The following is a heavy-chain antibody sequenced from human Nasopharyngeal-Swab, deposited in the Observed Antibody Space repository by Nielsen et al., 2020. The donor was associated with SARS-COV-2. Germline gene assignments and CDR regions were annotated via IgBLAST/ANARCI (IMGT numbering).Heavy chain of an antibody. V-gene: IGHV3-66*01. J-gene: IGHJ4*02. CDR3: ARGYTGWGY. Sequence: GESLKISCAASGFTVSSNYMNWVRQAPGKGLEWVSGIYFGGTTYYADSVKGRFTISRDNSQNTLYLQMNSLRGEDTAVYYCARGYTGWGYWGQGTLVTVSS. D-gene: IGHD1-26*01. CDR1: GFTVSSNY. CDR2: IYFGGTT.